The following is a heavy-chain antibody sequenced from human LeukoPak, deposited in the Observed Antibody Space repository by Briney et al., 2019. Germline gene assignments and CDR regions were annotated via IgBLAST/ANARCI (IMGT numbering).Heavy chain of an antibody. J-gene: IGHJ5*02. CDR2: IYYSGKT. CDR1: GGSISGNY. V-gene: IGHV4-59*01. Sequence: SETLSLTCTLSGGSISGNYWNWIRQPPEKGLEWIGYIYYSGKTNYNPSLKSRVTISVDTSKNTFSLRLNSVTAADTAVYYCAKEGSTYVLVGSAPGGQGPLVTVSS. CDR3: AKEGSTYVLVGSAP. D-gene: IGHD3/OR15-3a*01.